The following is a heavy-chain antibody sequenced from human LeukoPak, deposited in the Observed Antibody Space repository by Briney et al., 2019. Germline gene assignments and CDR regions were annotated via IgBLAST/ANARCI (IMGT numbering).Heavy chain of an antibody. J-gene: IGHJ4*02. D-gene: IGHD5-18*01. CDR3: ARQRWIQLWYFDY. CDR2: IKQDGTEK. Sequence: PGGSLRLSCAASGLTFNNYWMSWVRQAPGKGLEWVASIKQDGTEKNYVDSVKGRFTISRDNTRNSLYLQMKSLRADDAAVYYCARQRWIQLWYFDYWGQGALVTVSS. CDR1: GLTFNNYW. V-gene: IGHV3-7*05.